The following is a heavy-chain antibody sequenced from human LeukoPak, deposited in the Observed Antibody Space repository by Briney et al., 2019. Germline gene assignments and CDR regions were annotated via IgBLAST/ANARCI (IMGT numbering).Heavy chain of an antibody. CDR1: VFTFSSYA. J-gene: IGHJ5*02. CDR3: ARVVRYGDLDWFDP. D-gene: IGHD4-17*01. CDR2: ISGSGGST. V-gene: IGHV3-23*01. Sequence: GGSLRLSCAASVFTFSSYAMRGVRQAPGKGLEWVSAISGSGGSTYYADSVKGRFTISRDNAKNSLYLQMNSLRAEDTAVYYCARVVRYGDLDWFDPWGQGTLVTVSS.